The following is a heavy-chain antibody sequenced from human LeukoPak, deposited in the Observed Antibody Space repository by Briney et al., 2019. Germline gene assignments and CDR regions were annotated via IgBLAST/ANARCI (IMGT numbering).Heavy chain of an antibody. V-gene: IGHV3-30*09. J-gene: IGHJ4*02. CDR2: VSFDGNTT. CDR3: ARFRAATTRFDY. D-gene: IGHD1/OR15-1a*01. Sequence: GGSLRLSCAASGFTFRNYAMYWVRQAPGRGLEWAAVVSFDGNTTFYSDSVKGRFAISRDNSKNTLYLEMNSLRPEDTAVYYCARFRAATTRFDYWGQGTLLTVSS. CDR1: GFTFRNYA.